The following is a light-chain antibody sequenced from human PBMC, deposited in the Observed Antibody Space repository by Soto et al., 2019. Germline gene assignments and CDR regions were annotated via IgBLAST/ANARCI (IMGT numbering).Light chain of an antibody. CDR1: DIGSKS. Sequence: SYELTQPPSVSVAPGQTARITCGGNDIGSKSVHWYRQKPGQAPALVMYDDSDRPSGIPDRLSGSNSGGTATLTISRVEVGDEADYHCHLWDSDSGHWVFGGGTKLPVL. J-gene: IGLJ3*02. CDR3: HLWDSDSGHWV. V-gene: IGLV3-21*02. CDR2: DDS.